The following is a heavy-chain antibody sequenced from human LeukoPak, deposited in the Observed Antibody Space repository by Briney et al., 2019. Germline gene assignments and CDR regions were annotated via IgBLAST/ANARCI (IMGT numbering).Heavy chain of an antibody. Sequence: ASVKASCKASGYTFTSYGISWVRQAPGQGLEWMGWISAYNGNTNYAQKPQGRVTMTTDTSTSTAYMELRSLRSDDTAVYYCARDTYYYGSGTYAWYLDLWGRGTLVTVSS. V-gene: IGHV1-18*01. CDR2: ISAYNGNT. J-gene: IGHJ2*01. CDR1: GYTFTSYG. D-gene: IGHD3-10*01. CDR3: ARDTYYYGSGTYAWYLDL.